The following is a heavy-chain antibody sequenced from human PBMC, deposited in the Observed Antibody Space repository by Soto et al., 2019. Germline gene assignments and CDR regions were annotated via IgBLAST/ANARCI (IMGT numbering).Heavy chain of an antibody. D-gene: IGHD2-2*01. CDR2: IHDSGIT. CDR3: AREYAFSSDY. CDR1: GDSIRDYY. Sequence: SETLSVTCPVSGDSIRDYYWSWIRQPPGKGLEWIGYIHDSGITDYNPSLKSRATISIDTFRNQISMNLHSVTAADTAVYYCAREYAFSSDYWGQGTVVTVPS. J-gene: IGHJ4*02. V-gene: IGHV4-59*01.